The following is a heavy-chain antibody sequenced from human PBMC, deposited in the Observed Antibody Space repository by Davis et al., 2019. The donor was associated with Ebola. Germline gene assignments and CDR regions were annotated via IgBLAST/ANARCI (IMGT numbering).Heavy chain of an antibody. Sequence: VGSLRLSCAASGFTFSSFGIHWVRQAPGKGLEWVAVIWYDGSNKYYGDSVKGRFTISRDNAKNSLYLQMNSLRAEDTAVYYCARDVISVVGASRGIYYGLDVWGKGTTVTVSS. D-gene: IGHD1-26*01. CDR2: IWYDGSNK. CDR3: ARDVISVVGASRGIYYGLDV. CDR1: GFTFSSFG. J-gene: IGHJ6*04. V-gene: IGHV3-33*01.